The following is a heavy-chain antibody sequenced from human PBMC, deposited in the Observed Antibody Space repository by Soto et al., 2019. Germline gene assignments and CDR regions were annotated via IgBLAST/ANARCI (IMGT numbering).Heavy chain of an antibody. V-gene: IGHV3-30-3*01. CDR1: GFTFSSYV. CDR2: ISYDGSNK. Sequence: QVQLVESGGGVVQPGRSLRLSCAASGFTFSSYVMHWVRQAPGKGLEWVAVISYDGSNKYYAESVKGRFTISRDNSKNTLYLQMNSLRAEDTAVYYCARMGLLHGIDVWGQGTTVTVSS. D-gene: IGHD2-15*01. J-gene: IGHJ6*02. CDR3: ARMGLLHGIDV.